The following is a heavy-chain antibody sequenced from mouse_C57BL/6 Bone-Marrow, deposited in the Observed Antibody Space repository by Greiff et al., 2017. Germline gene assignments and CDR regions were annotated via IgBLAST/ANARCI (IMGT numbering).Heavy chain of an antibody. CDR1: GYAFSSSW. CDR2: IYPGDGDT. Sequence: VQLQQSGPELVKPGASVKISCKASGYAFSSSWMNWVKQRPGKGLEWIGRIYPGDGDTNYNGKFKGKATLTADKSSSTAYMQLRSLTSEDSAVYFCALWLRRGNYFDYWGQGTTLTVSS. J-gene: IGHJ2*01. CDR3: ALWLRRGNYFDY. V-gene: IGHV1-82*01. D-gene: IGHD2-2*01.